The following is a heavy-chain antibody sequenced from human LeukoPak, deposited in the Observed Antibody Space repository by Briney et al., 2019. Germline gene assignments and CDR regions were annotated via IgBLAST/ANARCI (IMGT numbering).Heavy chain of an antibody. CDR3: ARVGERRMVRGVIDY. V-gene: IGHV4-59*01. CDR2: IYYSGTT. Sequence: SETLSLTCTVSGGSIGSFYWSWIRQPPGKGLEWIGYIYYSGTTNYNPSLRSRVTISLDTSKNQFSLKLSSLTAADTAVYYCARVGERRMVRGVIDYWGQGTLVTVSS. CDR1: GGSIGSFY. D-gene: IGHD3-10*01. J-gene: IGHJ4*02.